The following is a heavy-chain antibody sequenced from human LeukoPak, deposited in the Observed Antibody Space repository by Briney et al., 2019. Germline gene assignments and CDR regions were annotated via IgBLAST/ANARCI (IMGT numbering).Heavy chain of an antibody. CDR1: GFTFSNYA. CDR3: TTGGGPYYYYYYMDV. CDR2: IKSKTDGGTT. J-gene: IGHJ6*03. V-gene: IGHV3-15*01. Sequence: NSGGSLRLSCAASGFTFSNYAMSWVRQAPGKGLEWVGRIKSKTDGGTTDYAAPVKGRFTISRDDSKNTLYLQMNSLKTEDTAVYYCTTGGGPYYYYYYMDVWGKGTTVTVSS. D-gene: IGHD4-23*01.